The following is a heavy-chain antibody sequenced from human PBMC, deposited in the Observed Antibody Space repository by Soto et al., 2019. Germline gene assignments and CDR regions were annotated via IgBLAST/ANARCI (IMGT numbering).Heavy chain of an antibody. CDR3: ARAWTATAGWAKWFDL. J-gene: IGHJ5*02. CDR1: GGSISGGGYY. V-gene: IGHV4-31*03. Sequence: QVQLQESGPGLVEPSQTLSLTCTVSGGSISGGGYYWRWIRQHPGKGLEWIGYIYYSGTTYYNPSLKSRLTISVDTSKTQFSLKLSSVTAADPAVYYCARAWTATAGWAKWFDLWGQGTLVTVSS. CDR2: IYYSGTT. D-gene: IGHD6-13*01.